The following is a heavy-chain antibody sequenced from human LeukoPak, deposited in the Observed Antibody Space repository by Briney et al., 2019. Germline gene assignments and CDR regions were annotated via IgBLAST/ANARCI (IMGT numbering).Heavy chain of an antibody. CDR3: ARGGAATGRFEY. CDR2: ISGSGGST. D-gene: IGHD1-26*01. J-gene: IGHJ4*02. CDR1: GFTFSSYG. Sequence: SGGSLRLSCAASGFTFSSYGMSWVRQAPGKGLEWVSAISGSGGSTYYADSVKGRFTISRDNSKNMLYLQMNSLRAEDTAVYYCARGGAATGRFEYWGQGTLVTVSS. V-gene: IGHV3-23*01.